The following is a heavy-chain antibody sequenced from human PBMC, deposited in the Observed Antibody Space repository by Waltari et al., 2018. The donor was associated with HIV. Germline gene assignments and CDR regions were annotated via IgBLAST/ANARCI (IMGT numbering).Heavy chain of an antibody. Sequence: VQLVESGGGSIKTGGYLGLSCTASGFSVSNHWMAWVRKGPGKGLVWVARLNSDGSSRNYADAVKGRFVISRDNARNTVYLQLNSLRVEDTAMYFCARASHYIEFSTFDGDYYFDVWGRGTRVAVSS. CDR1: GFSVSNHW. CDR2: LNSDGSSR. J-gene: IGHJ4*02. D-gene: IGHD2-15*01. V-gene: IGHV3-74*01. CDR3: ARASHYIEFSTFDGDYYFDV.